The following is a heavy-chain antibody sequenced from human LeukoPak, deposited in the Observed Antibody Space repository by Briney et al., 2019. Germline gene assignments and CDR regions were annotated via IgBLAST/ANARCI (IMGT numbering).Heavy chain of an antibody. Sequence: PSETLSLTCSVSGASIGSYYWIWIRQPPEKGPEWLGTIYYSGNTKYNSSLKSRVSILADTSNNQFSLRLSSVTAADTAVYYCAREGLTTIGVIDVWGKGTTVTVSS. J-gene: IGHJ6*03. CDR3: AREGLTTIGVIDV. V-gene: IGHV4-59*01. CDR1: GASIGSYY. CDR2: IYYSGNT. D-gene: IGHD1-1*01.